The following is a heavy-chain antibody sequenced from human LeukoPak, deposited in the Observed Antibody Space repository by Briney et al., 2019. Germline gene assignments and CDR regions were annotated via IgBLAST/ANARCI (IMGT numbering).Heavy chain of an antibody. CDR2: IVVGSGNT. Sequence: ASVKVSCKASGFTFTSSAAQWVRQARGQRLDWIGWIVVGSGNTNYAQKFQERVTITRDMSTSTAYMELSSLRSEDTAVYYCAACSDFRSGDPFDYWGQGTLVTVSS. CDR3: AACSDFRSGDPFDY. V-gene: IGHV1-58*01. CDR1: GFTFTSSA. J-gene: IGHJ4*02. D-gene: IGHD3-3*01.